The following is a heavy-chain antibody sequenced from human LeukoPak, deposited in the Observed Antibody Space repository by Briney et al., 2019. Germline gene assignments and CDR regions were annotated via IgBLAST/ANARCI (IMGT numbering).Heavy chain of an antibody. CDR2: INTNTGNP. CDR1: GYTFTSYA. J-gene: IGHJ5*02. V-gene: IGHV7-4-1*02. CDR3: ARVLRFLREGAVDP. D-gene: IGHD3-3*01. Sequence: ASVKVSCKASGYTFTSYAMNWVRQAPGQGLEWMGWINTNTGNPTYAQGFTGRFVFSLDTSVSTAYLQISSLKAEDTAVYYCARVLRFLREGAVDPWGQGTLVTVSS.